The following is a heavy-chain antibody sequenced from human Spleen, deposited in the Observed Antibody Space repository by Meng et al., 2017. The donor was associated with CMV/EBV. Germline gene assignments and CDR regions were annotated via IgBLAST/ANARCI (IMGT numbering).Heavy chain of an antibody. J-gene: IGHJ5*02. Sequence: GGSLRLSCAASGFTFSSYWMHWVRQAPGEGLVWVSRINSDGSSTSYADSVKGRFTISRDNAKNTLYLQMNSLRAEDTAVYYCARGIVVVPAAPWGQGTLVTVSS. CDR1: GFTFSSYW. CDR2: INSDGSST. V-gene: IGHV3-74*01. D-gene: IGHD2-2*01. CDR3: ARGIVVVPAAP.